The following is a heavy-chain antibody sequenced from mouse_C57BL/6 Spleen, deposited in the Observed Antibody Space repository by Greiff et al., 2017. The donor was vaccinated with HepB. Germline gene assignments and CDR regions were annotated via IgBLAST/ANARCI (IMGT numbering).Heavy chain of an antibody. CDR1: GFTFSSYT. D-gene: IGHD4-1*01. Sequence: EVKLVESGGGLVKPGGSLKLSCAASGFTFSSYTMSWVRQTPEKRLEWVATISGGGGNTYYPDSVKGRFTISRDNAKNTLYLQMSSLRSEDTALYYCARQTGTFAYWGQGTLVTVSA. CDR2: ISGGGGNT. J-gene: IGHJ3*01. V-gene: IGHV5-9*01. CDR3: ARQTGTFAY.